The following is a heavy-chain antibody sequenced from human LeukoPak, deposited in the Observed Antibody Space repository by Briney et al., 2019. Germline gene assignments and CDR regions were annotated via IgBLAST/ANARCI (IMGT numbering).Heavy chain of an antibody. CDR3: ARTRAKMETREFDY. Sequence: GESLKISCKGSGYSFTSYWICWVRQMPGKGLEWMGIIYPGDSDTRYSPSFQGQRTISADKSISTAYLQWSSLKASDTAMYYCARTRAKMETREFDYWGQGTLVTVSS. D-gene: IGHD5-24*01. J-gene: IGHJ4*02. CDR1: GYSFTSYW. CDR2: IYPGDSDT. V-gene: IGHV5-51*01.